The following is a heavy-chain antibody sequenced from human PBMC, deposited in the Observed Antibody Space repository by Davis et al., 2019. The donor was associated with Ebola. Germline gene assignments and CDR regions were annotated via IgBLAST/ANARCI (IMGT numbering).Heavy chain of an antibody. J-gene: IGHJ4*02. D-gene: IGHD1-26*01. CDR2: ISSSSSYI. Sequence: GGSLRLSCAASGFTFGSYWMNWVRQAPGKGLEWVSSISSSSSYIYYADSVKGRFTISRDNAKNSLYLQMNSLRAEDTAVYYCAVVGATVYWGQGTLVTVSS. V-gene: IGHV3-21*01. CDR3: AVVGATVY. CDR1: GFTFGSYW.